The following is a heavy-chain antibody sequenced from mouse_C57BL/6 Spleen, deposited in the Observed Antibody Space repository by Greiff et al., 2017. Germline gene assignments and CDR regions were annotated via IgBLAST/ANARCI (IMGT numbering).Heavy chain of an antibody. CDR2: ISSGGDYI. D-gene: IGHD1-1*01. CDR3: TRDGVYYGSSTGYFDV. Sequence: EVKLVESGEGLVKPGGSLKLSCAASGFTFSSYAMSWVRQTPEKRLEWVAYISSGGDYIYYADTVKGRFTISRDNARNTLYLQMSSLKSEDTAMYYCTRDGVYYGSSTGYFDVWGTGTTVTVSS. CDR1: GFTFSSYA. V-gene: IGHV5-9-1*02. J-gene: IGHJ1*03.